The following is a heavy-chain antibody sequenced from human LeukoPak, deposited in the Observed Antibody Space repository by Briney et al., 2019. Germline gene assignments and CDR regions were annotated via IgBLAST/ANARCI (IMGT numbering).Heavy chain of an antibody. CDR1: GFTSSNYP. V-gene: IGHV3-23*01. D-gene: IGHD6-13*01. Sequence: GGSPRLSCVDSGFTSSNYPMSWVRQAPGEGLEWVAAISGNGGTTYYADSVKGRFTISRDNSKNTLYLQMNSLRAEDTAVFYCAKATTISAAGSHFVYWGQGALVTVSS. J-gene: IGHJ4*02. CDR2: ISGNGGTT. CDR3: AKATTISAAGSHFVY.